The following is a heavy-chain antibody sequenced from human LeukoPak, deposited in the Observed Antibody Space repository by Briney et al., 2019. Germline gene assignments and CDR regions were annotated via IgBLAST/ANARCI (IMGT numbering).Heavy chain of an antibody. J-gene: IGHJ6*03. CDR2: ISSSSSYI. V-gene: IGHV3-21*01. D-gene: IGHD5-18*01. Sequence: PGGSLRLSCAASGFTFSSYSMNWVRQAPGKGLEWVSSISSSSSYIYYADSVKGRFTISRDNAKNSLYLQMNSLRAEDTAVYYCAKDLLGGYSREGGGLFWYMDVWGKGTTVTVSS. CDR1: GFTFSSYS. CDR3: AKDLLGGYSREGGGLFWYMDV.